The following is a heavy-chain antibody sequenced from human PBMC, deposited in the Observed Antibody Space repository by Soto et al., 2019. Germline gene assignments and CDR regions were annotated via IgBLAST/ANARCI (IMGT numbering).Heavy chain of an antibody. CDR3: ARGALAYCGGDCYSYYYYGMDV. J-gene: IGHJ6*02. CDR1: GGTFSSYA. Sequence: AASVKVSCKASGGTFSSYAISWVRQAPGQGLEWMGGIIPIFGTANYAQKFQGRVTITADESTSTAYMELSSLRSEDTAVYYCARGALAYCGGDCYSYYYYGMDVWGQGTTVTVSS. CDR2: IIPIFGTA. V-gene: IGHV1-69*13. D-gene: IGHD2-21*02.